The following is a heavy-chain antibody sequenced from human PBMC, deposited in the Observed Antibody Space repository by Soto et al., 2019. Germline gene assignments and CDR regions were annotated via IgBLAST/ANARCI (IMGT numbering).Heavy chain of an antibody. J-gene: IGHJ3*02. CDR1: GGSLSSYY. CDR3: ARDFLLQDPPTTDAFDI. V-gene: IGHV4-59*12. D-gene: IGHD1-26*01. Sequence: SETLSLTCTVSGGSLSSYYWSLIRQPPGKGLEWIGYIYYSGSTNYNPSPKSRVTISVDTSKNQFSLKLSSVTAADTAVYYCARDFLLQDPPTTDAFDIWGQGTMVTVSS. CDR2: IYYSGST.